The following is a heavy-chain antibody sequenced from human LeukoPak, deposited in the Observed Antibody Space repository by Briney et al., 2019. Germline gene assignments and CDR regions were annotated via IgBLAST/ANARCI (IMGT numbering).Heavy chain of an antibody. V-gene: IGHV3-11*01. CDR1: GFTFSDYY. CDR2: ISSSGSTI. Sequence: GGPLRLSCAASGFTFSDYYMSWIRQAPGKGLEWVSYISSSGSTIYYADSVKGRFTISRDNAKNSLYLQMNSLRAEDTAVYYCARDLRYFDWFHEGYFDYWGQGTLVTVSS. CDR3: ARDLRYFDWFHEGYFDY. D-gene: IGHD3-9*01. J-gene: IGHJ4*02.